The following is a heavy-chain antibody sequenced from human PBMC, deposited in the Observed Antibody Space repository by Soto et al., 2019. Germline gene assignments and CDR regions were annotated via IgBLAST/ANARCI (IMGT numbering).Heavy chain of an antibody. V-gene: IGHV4-59*01. CDR1: GGSISSYY. Sequence: SETLSLTCTVSGGSISSYYWSWIRQPPGKGLEWIGYIYYSGSTNYNPSLKSRVTISVDTSKNQFSLKLSSVTAADTAVYYCARDTGNWNYYFDYWGQGTLVTVSS. CDR3: ARDTGNWNYYFDY. J-gene: IGHJ4*02. CDR2: IYYSGST. D-gene: IGHD1-7*01.